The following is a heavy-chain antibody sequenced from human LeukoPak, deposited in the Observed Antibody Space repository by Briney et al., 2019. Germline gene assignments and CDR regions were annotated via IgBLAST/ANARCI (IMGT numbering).Heavy chain of an antibody. J-gene: IGHJ3*02. Sequence: ASVKVSCKASGYTFTGYYMHWVRQAPGQGLEWMGWINPNSGGTNYAQKFQGRVTMTRDTSISTAYMELSRLRPDDTAVYYCARDLQWLVRGDAFDIWGQGTMVTVSS. CDR2: INPNSGGT. D-gene: IGHD6-19*01. CDR1: GYTFTGYY. CDR3: ARDLQWLVRGDAFDI. V-gene: IGHV1-2*02.